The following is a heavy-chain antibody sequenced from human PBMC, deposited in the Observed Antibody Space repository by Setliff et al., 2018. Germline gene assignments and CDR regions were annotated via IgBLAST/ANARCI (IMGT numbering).Heavy chain of an antibody. CDR1: GFTFSSYW. CDR2: IKQDGSEK. Sequence: GGSLRLSCAASGFTFSSYWMSWVRQAPGKGLEWVANIKQDGSEKYYVDSVRGRFTVSRDNAKESLYLQMNNLGAEDTAVYYCARVGDFWSGYYQDYWGQGTLVTVSS. J-gene: IGHJ4*02. CDR3: ARVGDFWSGYYQDY. D-gene: IGHD3-3*01. V-gene: IGHV3-7*01.